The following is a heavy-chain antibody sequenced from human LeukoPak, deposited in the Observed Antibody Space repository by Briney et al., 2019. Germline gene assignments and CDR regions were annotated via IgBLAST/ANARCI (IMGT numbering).Heavy chain of an antibody. Sequence: PGGSLRLSCAASGFTFSNYWMNWVRQAPGKGLEWVANIKESGSEKYYMDSVKGRFTISRDNAKDSLYLQMNSLRVEDTAVYYCGRGWGEKVRWRGGTCNNPELDYWGMGTLATVS. CDR2: IKESGSEK. J-gene: IGHJ4*02. CDR3: GRGWGEKVRWRGGTCNNPELDY. CDR1: GFTFSNYW. D-gene: IGHD3-16*01. V-gene: IGHV3-7*01.